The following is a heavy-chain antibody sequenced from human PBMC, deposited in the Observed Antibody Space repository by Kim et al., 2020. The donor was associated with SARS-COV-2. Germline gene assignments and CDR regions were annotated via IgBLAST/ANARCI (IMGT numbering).Heavy chain of an antibody. Sequence: SETLSLTCAVYGGSFSGYYWSWIRQPPGKGLEWIGEINHSGSTNYNPSLKSRVTISVDTSKNQFSLKLSSVTAADTAVYYCARGRHWLGPRWYEKCGAFDIWGQGTMVTVSS. CDR1: GGSFSGYY. J-gene: IGHJ3*02. CDR3: ARGRHWLGPRWYEKCGAFDI. V-gene: IGHV4-34*01. CDR2: INHSGST. D-gene: IGHD6-13*01.